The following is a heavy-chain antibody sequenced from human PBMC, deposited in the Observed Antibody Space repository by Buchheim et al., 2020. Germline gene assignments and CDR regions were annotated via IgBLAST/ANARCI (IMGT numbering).Heavy chain of an antibody. Sequence: QVQLQQWGAGLLKPSETLSLTCAVYGGSFSGYYWSWIRQPPGKGLEWIGEINHSGSTNYNPSLKIRVTISVDTSKNQLSPKLSSVTAADTAVYYCARGGGQNDYDFWSGYYGGYGMDVWGQGTT. J-gene: IGHJ6*02. CDR3: ARGGGQNDYDFWSGYYGGYGMDV. D-gene: IGHD3-3*01. CDR1: GGSFSGYY. V-gene: IGHV4-34*01. CDR2: INHSGST.